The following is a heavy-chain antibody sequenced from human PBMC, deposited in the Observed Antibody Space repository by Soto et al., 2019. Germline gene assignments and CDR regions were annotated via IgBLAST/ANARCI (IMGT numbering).Heavy chain of an antibody. V-gene: IGHV1-46*04. D-gene: IGHD1-1*01. CDR2: INPSARSA. Sequence: ASVKVSCKASGYTFTNYYLHWVRQAPGQGLEWVGMINPSARSASYAQKLRGRLTMDRDTSTTTVYMELSRLTFEDTAMYFCARDNSAANGVLDHWGQGTLVTVSS. CDR3: ARDNSAANGVLDH. CDR1: GYTFTNYY. J-gene: IGHJ4*02.